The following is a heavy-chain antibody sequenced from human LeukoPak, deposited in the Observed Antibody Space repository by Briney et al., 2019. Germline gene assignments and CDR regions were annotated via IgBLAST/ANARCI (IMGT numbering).Heavy chain of an antibody. CDR1: GFTFSSYS. CDR2: VSTGSNYI. Sequence: PGGSLRLSCTASGFTFSSYSLNWVRQAPGKGLEWVSSVSTGSNYIYYADSVKGRFTISRDNDKNSLYLQMNSLRVEDTAVIIRGALWGQGTMVTVSS. J-gene: IGHJ3*01. V-gene: IGHV3-21*01. D-gene: IGHD4/OR15-4a*01. CDR3: GAL.